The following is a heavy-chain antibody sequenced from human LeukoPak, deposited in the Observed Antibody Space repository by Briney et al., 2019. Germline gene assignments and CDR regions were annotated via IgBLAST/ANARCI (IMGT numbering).Heavy chain of an antibody. J-gene: IGHJ5*02. V-gene: IGHV4-59*12. CDR3: ARAVIVVAAATQRNWFDP. Sequence: PSETLSLTRTVSGGSISSYYWSWIRQPPGKGLEWIGYIYYSGSTNYNPSLKSRVTISVDTSKNQFSLKLSSVTAADTAIYYCARAVIVVAAATQRNWFDPWGQGTLVTVSS. CDR1: GGSISSYY. D-gene: IGHD2-15*01. CDR2: IYYSGST.